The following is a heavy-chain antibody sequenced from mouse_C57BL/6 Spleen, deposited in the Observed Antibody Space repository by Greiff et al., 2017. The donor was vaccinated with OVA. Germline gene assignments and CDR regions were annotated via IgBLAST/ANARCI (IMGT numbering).Heavy chain of an antibody. CDR3: AAYGNYVGYAMDY. J-gene: IGHJ4*01. V-gene: IGHV1-69*01. D-gene: IGHD2-1*01. CDR1: GYTFTSYW. Sequence: QVQLQQPGAELVMPGASVKLSCKASGYTFTSYWMHWVKQRPGQGLEWIGEIDPSDSYTNYNQKFKGKSTLTVDKSSSTAYMQLSSLTSEDSAVYYCAAYGNYVGYAMDYWGQGTSVTVSS. CDR2: IDPSDSYT.